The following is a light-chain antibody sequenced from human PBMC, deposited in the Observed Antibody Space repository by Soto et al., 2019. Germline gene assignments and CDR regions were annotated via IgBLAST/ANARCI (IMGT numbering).Light chain of an antibody. J-gene: IGKJ4*01. CDR2: GAS. Sequence: EMLMTQSPATLSVSPGERATLSCRASQGVGSNLAWYQQKPGQAPRLLIYGASTRATGIPARFSGSGSGTEFTLTISGLQSEDFAVYYCQQYNNWPSLTFGGGTKVDIK. CDR1: QGVGSN. V-gene: IGKV3-15*01. CDR3: QQYNNWPSLT.